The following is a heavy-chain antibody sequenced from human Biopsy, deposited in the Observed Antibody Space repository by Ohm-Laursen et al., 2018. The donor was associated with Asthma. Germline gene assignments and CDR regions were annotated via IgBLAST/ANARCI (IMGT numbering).Heavy chain of an antibody. CDR2: IYYSGRT. CDR3: ARAVSSSSYWYFDL. Sequence: TLSLTCIVSGDAMSTSGSYWGWIRQSPGKGLEWIGSIYYSGRTYYNPSLESRVTISADTSKTHFSLKVTSMTAADTAVYYCARAVSSSSYWYFDLWGRGDLVTVSS. J-gene: IGHJ2*01. V-gene: IGHV4-39*02. D-gene: IGHD6-6*01. CDR1: GDAMSTSGSY.